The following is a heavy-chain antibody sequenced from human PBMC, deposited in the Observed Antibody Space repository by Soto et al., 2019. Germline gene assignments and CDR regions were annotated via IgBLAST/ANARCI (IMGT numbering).Heavy chain of an antibody. CDR1: GGSISSGGYF. V-gene: IGHV4-31*02. CDR3: ARDVTSGGEGGFDY. D-gene: IGHD2-21*01. J-gene: IGHJ4*02. CDR2: INYSGST. Sequence: LCGGSISSGGYFWSWIRQHPGKGLEWIGYINYSGSTYYNPSLRSRVTISVDTSKNQFSLKLSSVTAADTAVYYCARDVTSGGEGGFDYWGQGTLVTVSA.